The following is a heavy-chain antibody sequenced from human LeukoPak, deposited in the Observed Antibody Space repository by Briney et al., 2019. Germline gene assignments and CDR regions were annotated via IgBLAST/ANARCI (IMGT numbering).Heavy chain of an antibody. CDR1: GFTFSSYG. J-gene: IGHJ4*02. CDR3: AKDKGKYCGGDCYSYYFDY. V-gene: IGHV3-30*02. Sequence: PGGSLRLSCAASGFTFSSYGMHWVRQAPGKGLEWVAFIRYDGSNKYYADSVKGRFTISRDNSKNTLYLQMNSLRAEDTAVYYCAKDKGKYCGGDCYSYYFDYWGQRTLVTVSS. CDR2: IRYDGSNK. D-gene: IGHD2-21*01.